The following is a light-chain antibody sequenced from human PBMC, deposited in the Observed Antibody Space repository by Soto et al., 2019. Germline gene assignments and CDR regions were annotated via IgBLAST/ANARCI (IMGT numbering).Light chain of an antibody. Sequence: QSALTQPASVSGSPGQSITISCTGTSSDVGGYNYVSWYQQHPGKAPKLMILDVSSRPSGVSNRFSGSKSGNTASLTISGLQAEDEAHYFCSSYTSSSTYWVFGGWTKVTVL. CDR2: DVS. CDR1: SSDVGGYNY. CDR3: SSYTSSSTYWV. V-gene: IGLV2-14*01. J-gene: IGLJ3*02.